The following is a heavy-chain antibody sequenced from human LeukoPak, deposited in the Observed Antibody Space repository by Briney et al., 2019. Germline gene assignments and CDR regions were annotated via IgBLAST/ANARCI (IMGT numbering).Heavy chain of an antibody. CDR3: AKGHYDILTGPFDY. CDR1: GFTFDDYG. Sequence: GGSLRLSCAASGFTFDDYGMSWVRQAPGKGLEWVSGINWNGGSTGYADSVKGRFTISRDNAKNSLYLQMNSLRAEDTALYYCAKGHYDILTGPFDYWGQGTLVTVSS. D-gene: IGHD3-9*01. J-gene: IGHJ4*02. V-gene: IGHV3-20*04. CDR2: INWNGGST.